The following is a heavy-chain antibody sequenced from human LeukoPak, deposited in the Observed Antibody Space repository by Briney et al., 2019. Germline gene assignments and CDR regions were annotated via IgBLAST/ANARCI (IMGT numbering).Heavy chain of an antibody. D-gene: IGHD5-24*01. CDR3: ARTRDGYNFGPFDC. V-gene: IGHV3-21*01. CDR2: ISSNSSHT. CDR1: GFTFSSYR. Sequence: GGSMRLSCAASGFTFSSYRMNWVRQAPGKGQEWVSLISSNSSHTYNADSVKGRFTISRDNAKNSLYLEMNSLRVEDTAVYYCARTRDGYNFGPFDCWGQGTLVTVSS. J-gene: IGHJ4*02.